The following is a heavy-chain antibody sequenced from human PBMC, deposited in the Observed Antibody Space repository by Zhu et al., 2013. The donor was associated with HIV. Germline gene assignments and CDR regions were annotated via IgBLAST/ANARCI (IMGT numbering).Heavy chain of an antibody. D-gene: IGHD1-1*01. CDR1: GYTFTSHG. CDR3: ARIRSERTLDY. V-gene: IGHV1-18*01. Sequence: QVQLVQSGAEVKKPGASVKVSCKASGYTFTSHGISWVRQAPGQGLEWMGWINAYSGNTNYAQKLQGRVTMTTDTSTSTAYVELRSLRSDDTAVYYCARIRSERTLDYWGQGTLVTVSS. J-gene: IGHJ4*02. CDR2: INAYSGNT.